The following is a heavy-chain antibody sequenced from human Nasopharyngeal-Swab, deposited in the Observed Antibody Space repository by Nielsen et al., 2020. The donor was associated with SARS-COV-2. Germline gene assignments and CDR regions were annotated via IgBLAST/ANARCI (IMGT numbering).Heavy chain of an antibody. CDR2: IYYSGST. CDR1: GGSISSSSYY. J-gene: IGHJ6*02. D-gene: IGHD6-13*01. Sequence: SETLSLTYTVSGGSISSSSYYWVWIRQPPGKGLEWIGSIYYSGSTYYNPSLKSRVTISVDTSKNQFSLKLSSVTAADTAVYYCVGSSWYGDYYYYYGMDVWGQGTTVTVSS. CDR3: VGSSWYGDYYYYYGMDV. V-gene: IGHV4-39*07.